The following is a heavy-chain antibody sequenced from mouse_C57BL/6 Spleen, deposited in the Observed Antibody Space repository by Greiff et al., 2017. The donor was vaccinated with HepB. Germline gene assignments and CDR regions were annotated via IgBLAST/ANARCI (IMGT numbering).Heavy chain of an antibody. CDR2: IYPGDGDT. CDR1: GYAFSSYW. CDR3: ARGGITTVVRYFDV. Sequence: QVQLKQSGAELVKPGASVKISCKASGYAFSSYWMNWVKQRPGKGLEWIGQIYPGDGDTNYNGKFKGKATLTADKSSSTAYMQLSSLTSEDSAVYFCARGGITTVVRYFDVWGTGTTVTVSS. D-gene: IGHD1-1*01. V-gene: IGHV1-80*01. J-gene: IGHJ1*03.